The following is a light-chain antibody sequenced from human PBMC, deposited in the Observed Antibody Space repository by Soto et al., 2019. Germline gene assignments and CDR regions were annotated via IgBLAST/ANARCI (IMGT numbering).Light chain of an antibody. CDR2: DVS. CDR1: HTVANF. V-gene: IGKV3-11*01. Sequence: DTELIQSPANLSLSPGERATLSCRASHTVANFLAWYQHKAGQAPRLLIYDVSNRATGIPARFSGSGSGTDFTLTISSLEPDDFAVYYCQQRGNWPPTFGGGTKVEIK. J-gene: IGKJ4*01. CDR3: QQRGNWPPT.